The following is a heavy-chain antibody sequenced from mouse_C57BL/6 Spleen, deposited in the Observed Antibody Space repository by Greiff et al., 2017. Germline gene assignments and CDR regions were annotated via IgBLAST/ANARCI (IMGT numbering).Heavy chain of an antibody. CDR1: GFTFSDYY. D-gene: IGHD1-1*01. Sequence: EVKLVESGGGLVQPGGSLKLSCAASGFTFSDYYMYWVRQTPEKRLEWVAYISNGGGSTYYPDTVKGRFTISRDNAKNPLYLQMSRLTSEDTAMYYCARPTGYGSSYEYFDVWGTGTTVTVSS. J-gene: IGHJ1*03. V-gene: IGHV5-12*01. CDR2: ISNGGGST. CDR3: ARPTGYGSSYEYFDV.